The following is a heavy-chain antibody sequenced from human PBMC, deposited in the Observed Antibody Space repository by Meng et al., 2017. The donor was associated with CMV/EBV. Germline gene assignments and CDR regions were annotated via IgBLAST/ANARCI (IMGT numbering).Heavy chain of an antibody. CDR2: IIPIFGTA. CDR1: GGTFSSYA. CDR3: ARAGDYGGRGYFDY. D-gene: IGHD4-23*01. J-gene: IGHJ4*02. V-gene: IGHV1-69*12. Sequence: VPLVPSGDEVKKTGSSVKVSCKASGGTFSSYAISWVRQAPGQGLEWMGGIIPIFGTANYAQKFQGRVTITADESTSTAYMELSSLRSEDTAVYYCARAGDYGGRGYFDYWGQGTLVTVSS.